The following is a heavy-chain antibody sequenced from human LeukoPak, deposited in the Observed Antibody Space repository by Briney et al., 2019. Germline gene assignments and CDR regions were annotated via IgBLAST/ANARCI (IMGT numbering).Heavy chain of an antibody. J-gene: IGHJ3*02. V-gene: IGHV4-59*08. Sequence: PSETLSLTCTVSGSSISSYYWSWIRQPPGKGLEWIGYIYYSGSTNYNPSLKRRVTISVDTSKNQFSLKLSSVTAADTAVYYCARPGKGYCSSTSCYRDAFDIWGQGTMVTVSS. CDR1: GSSISSYY. CDR3: ARPGKGYCSSTSCYRDAFDI. D-gene: IGHD2-2*01. CDR2: IYYSGST.